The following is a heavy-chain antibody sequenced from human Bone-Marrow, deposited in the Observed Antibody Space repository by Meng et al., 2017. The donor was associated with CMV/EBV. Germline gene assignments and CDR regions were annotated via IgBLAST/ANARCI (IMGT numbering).Heavy chain of an antibody. CDR1: GFTFSSYS. D-gene: IGHD6-19*01. J-gene: IGHJ6*02. CDR2: ISSSSSYI. CDR3: ARDISPHSSGWYYYYGMDV. V-gene: IGHV3-21*01. Sequence: GGSLRLSCAASGFTFSSYSMNWVRQAPGKGLEWVSSISSSSSYIYYADSVKGRFTISRDNAENSLYLQMNSLRAEDTAVYYCARDISPHSSGWYYYYGMDVWGQGTMVTVSS.